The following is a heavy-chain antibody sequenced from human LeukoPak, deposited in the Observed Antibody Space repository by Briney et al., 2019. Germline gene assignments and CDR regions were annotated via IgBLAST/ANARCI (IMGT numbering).Heavy chain of an antibody. Sequence: PSETLSLTCTVSGGSISTYYWSWIRQPPGKGLEWIVYIYYSGSTNYNPSLKSRVTISVDTSKNQFSLKLSSVTAADTAVYYCASLSGYGSYWYFDLWGRGTLVTVSS. J-gene: IGHJ2*01. D-gene: IGHD3-22*01. CDR1: GGSISTYY. CDR2: IYYSGST. V-gene: IGHV4-59*08. CDR3: ASLSGYGSYWYFDL.